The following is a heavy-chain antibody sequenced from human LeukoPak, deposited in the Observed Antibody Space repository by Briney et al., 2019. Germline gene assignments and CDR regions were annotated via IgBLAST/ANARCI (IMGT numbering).Heavy chain of an antibody. CDR2: IIPIFGTA. D-gene: IGHD6-13*01. Sequence: SVKVSCKASGGTFSSYAISWVRQAPGQGLEWMGGIIPIFGTANYAQKFQGRVTITADKSTGTAYMELSSLRSEDTAVYYCARDRSSSWFFGHRGLDYYYYYMDVWGKGTTVTVSS. CDR3: ARDRSSSWFFGHRGLDYYYYYMDV. V-gene: IGHV1-69*06. J-gene: IGHJ6*03. CDR1: GGTFSSYA.